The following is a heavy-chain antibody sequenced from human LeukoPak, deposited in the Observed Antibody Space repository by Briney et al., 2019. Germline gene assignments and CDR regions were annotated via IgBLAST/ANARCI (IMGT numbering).Heavy chain of an antibody. CDR2: IYYSGST. CDR1: GGSISSYY. Sequence: SETLSLTCTVSGGSISSYYWSWIRQPPGKGLEWIGYIYYSGSTNYNPSLKSRVTISVDTSKNQFSLKLISVTAADTAVYYCARGGYSYGYESLDYWGQGTLVTVSS. J-gene: IGHJ4*02. CDR3: ARGGYSYGYESLDY. D-gene: IGHD5-18*01. V-gene: IGHV4-59*01.